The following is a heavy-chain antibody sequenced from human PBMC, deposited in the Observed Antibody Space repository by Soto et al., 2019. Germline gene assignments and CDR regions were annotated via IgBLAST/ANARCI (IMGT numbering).Heavy chain of an antibody. CDR2: IIPIFGTA. CDR3: ARCAMVRGVIMGDLSCY. D-gene: IGHD3-10*01. V-gene: IGHV1-69*06. CDR1: GGTFSSYA. J-gene: IGHJ4*02. Sequence: QVQLVQSGAEVKKPGSSVKVSCKASGGTFSSYAISWVRQAPGQGLEWMGGIIPIFGTANYAQKFQGRVRINAAKSTSTAYMELSSLRSDYTAVYYCARCAMVRGVIMGDLSCYWGKGPLVTVSS.